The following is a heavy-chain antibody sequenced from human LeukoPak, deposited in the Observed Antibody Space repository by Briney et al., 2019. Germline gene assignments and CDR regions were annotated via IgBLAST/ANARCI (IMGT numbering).Heavy chain of an antibody. D-gene: IGHD1-26*01. V-gene: IGHV3-7*01. Sequence: GGSLRLSCAASGFTFSSYWMSWVRQAPGKGLEWVANIKQDGSEKYYVDSVKGRFTISRDNAKTSLYLQMNSLRAEDTAVYYCARGSQWELRPDAFDIWGQGTMVTVSS. CDR1: GFTFSSYW. CDR2: IKQDGSEK. CDR3: ARGSQWELRPDAFDI. J-gene: IGHJ3*02.